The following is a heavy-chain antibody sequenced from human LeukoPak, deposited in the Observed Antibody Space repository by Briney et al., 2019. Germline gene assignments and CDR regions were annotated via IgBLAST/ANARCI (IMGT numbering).Heavy chain of an antibody. CDR2: IYYSGST. Sequence: PSQTLSLTCTVSGVSISSGGYYWRWIRQHPGKGLEWIGYIYYSGSTYYNPSLKSRVTISVDTSKNQFSLKLSSVTAADTAVYYCAREVIGIAAAGTDWFDPWGQGTLVTVSS. CDR3: AREVIGIAAAGTDWFDP. J-gene: IGHJ5*02. D-gene: IGHD6-13*01. V-gene: IGHV4-31*03. CDR1: GVSISSGGYY.